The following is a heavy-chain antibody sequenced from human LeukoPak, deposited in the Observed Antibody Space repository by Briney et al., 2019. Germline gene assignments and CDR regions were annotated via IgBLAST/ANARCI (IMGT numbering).Heavy chain of an antibody. CDR1: GGSVSSGSYY. D-gene: IGHD3-10*01. V-gene: IGHV4-61*01. CDR3: ARDEWFGY. Sequence: ETESLTCTVSGGSVSSGSYYWSRIRQTPGKGLEWIGYIYSSVSTKYNTSLKSRVTISVDTSKNQVSLNLSSVTATDTAVYYCARDEWFGYGGQETLATVSS. J-gene: IGHJ4*02. CDR2: IYSSVST.